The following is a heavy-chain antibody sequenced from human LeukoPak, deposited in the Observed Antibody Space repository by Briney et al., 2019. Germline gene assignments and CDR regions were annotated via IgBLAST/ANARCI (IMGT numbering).Heavy chain of an antibody. CDR3: ARGTFYYASSGDSYFYYYMDV. CDR2: ISVNTGKT. CDR1: GYTFTNYG. Sequence: ASVKVSCKASGYTFTNYGITWVRQAPGQGLEWMGWISVNTGKTHYAQEYQGRVSMTTDTPTRTAYMELRSLRSDDTAVYFCARGTFYYASSGDSYFYYYMDVWGKGTTVTISS. V-gene: IGHV1-18*01. D-gene: IGHD3-22*01. J-gene: IGHJ6*03.